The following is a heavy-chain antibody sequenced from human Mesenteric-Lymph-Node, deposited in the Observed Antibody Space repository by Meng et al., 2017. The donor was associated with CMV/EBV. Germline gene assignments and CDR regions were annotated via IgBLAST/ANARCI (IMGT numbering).Heavy chain of an antibody. J-gene: IGHJ4*02. D-gene: IGHD3-9*01. CDR1: GFTFSNSD. V-gene: IGHV3-19*01. CDR3: VTSLTLRYFDWVRFLNRVDY. Sequence: GGSLRLSCAASGFTFSNSDMNWVRQAPGKGLEWVSGVSWNGSRTHYADSVKGRFIISRDNSRNFLYQQMNSLRPEDMAVYYCVTSLTLRYFDWVRFLNRVDYWGQGTLVTVSS. CDR2: VSWNGSRT.